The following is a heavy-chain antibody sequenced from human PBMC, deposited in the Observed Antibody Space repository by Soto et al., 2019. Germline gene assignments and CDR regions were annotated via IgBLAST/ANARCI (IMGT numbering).Heavy chain of an antibody. D-gene: IGHD4-17*01. CDR2: ISGSGGST. CDR3: AKDPGAWMTTVTTPDY. J-gene: IGHJ4*02. V-gene: IGHV3-23*01. Sequence: GGSLRLSCAASGFTFSSYAMSWVRQAPGKGLEWVSAISGSGGSTYYADSVKGRFTISRDNSKNTLYLQMNSLRAEDAAVYYCAKDPGAWMTTVTTPDYWGQGTLVTVSS. CDR1: GFTFSSYA.